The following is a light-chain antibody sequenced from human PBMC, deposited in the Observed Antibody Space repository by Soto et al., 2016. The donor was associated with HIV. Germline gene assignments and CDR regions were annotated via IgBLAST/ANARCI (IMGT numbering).Light chain of an antibody. Sequence: DIQMTQSPSTLSASVGDRVTITCRASQDITTWLAWYQQKPGKPPNLLIYKASNLQNGVPSRLSGSGSGTEFTLSINSLQPDDFATYYCQQFGNKPYTFGQGTKLEIK. CDR1: QDITTW. CDR3: QQFGNKPYT. CDR2: KAS. V-gene: IGKV1-5*03. J-gene: IGKJ2*01.